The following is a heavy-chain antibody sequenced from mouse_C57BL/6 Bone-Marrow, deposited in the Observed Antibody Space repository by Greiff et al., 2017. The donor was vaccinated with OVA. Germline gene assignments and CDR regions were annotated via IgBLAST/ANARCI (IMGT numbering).Heavy chain of an antibody. J-gene: IGHJ1*03. D-gene: IGHD1-1*01. CDR3: ARDLYDYGSSYGYWYFDV. CDR2: INPYNGGT. V-gene: IGHV1-19*01. Sequence: EVQLQQSGPVLVKPGASVKMSCKASGYTFTDYYMNWVKQSHGKSLEWIGVINPYNGGTSYNQKFKGKATLTVDKSSSTAYMELNSLTSEDSAVYYCARDLYDYGSSYGYWYFDVWGTGTTVTVSS. CDR1: GYTFTDYY.